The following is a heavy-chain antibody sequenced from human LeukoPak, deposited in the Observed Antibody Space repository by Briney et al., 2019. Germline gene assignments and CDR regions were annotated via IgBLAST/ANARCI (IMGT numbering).Heavy chain of an antibody. V-gene: IGHV3-49*03. CDR3: TRDLFLSGYYYYYYMDV. Sequence: PGRSLRLSCTASGFTFGDYAMSWFRQAPGKGLEWVGFIRSKDYGGTTEYAASVKGRFTISRDDSKSIAYLQMNSLKTEDTAVYYCTRDLFLSGYYYYYYMDVWGKGTTVTVSS. CDR1: GFTFGDYA. CDR2: IRSKDYGGTT. D-gene: IGHD2-21*01. J-gene: IGHJ6*03.